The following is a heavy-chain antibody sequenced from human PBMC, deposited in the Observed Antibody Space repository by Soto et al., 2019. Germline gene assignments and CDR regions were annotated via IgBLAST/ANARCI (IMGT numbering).Heavy chain of an antibody. CDR1: GFSVSSNY. J-gene: IGHJ5*02. D-gene: IGHD1-26*01. Sequence: GGSLRLSCAISGFSVSSNYLSWVRQAPGKGLEWVSVHYSGGSTYYADSVQGRFTISRDKSNNTLYLQMRRVRAEDTAVYFCARPRHPGGTVGATSPLDPWGQGTQVTVSS. V-gene: IGHV3-53*01. CDR3: ARPRHPGGTVGATSPLDP. CDR2: HYSGGST.